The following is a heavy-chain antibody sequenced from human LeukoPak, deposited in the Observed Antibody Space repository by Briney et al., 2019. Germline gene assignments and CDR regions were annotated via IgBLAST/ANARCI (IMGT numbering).Heavy chain of an antibody. D-gene: IGHD4-17*01. J-gene: IGHJ3*01. CDR1: GFAFSNYA. V-gene: IGHV3-23*01. CDR2: ITSAGAP. CDR3: AREPNGDYIGAFEF. Sequence: QSGGSLRLSCAASGFAFSNYAVMLVRQAPGQGLEWVSAITSAGAPRYADSVKGRFTISRDNSKNTLYPQMNSLRAEDTAQYFCAREPNGDYIGAFEFWGQGTGVTVSS.